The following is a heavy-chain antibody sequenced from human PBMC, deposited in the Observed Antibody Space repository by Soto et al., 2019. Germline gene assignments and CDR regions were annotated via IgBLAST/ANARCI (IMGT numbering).Heavy chain of an antibody. CDR2: INHSGST. CDR1: GGSFSGYY. V-gene: IGHV4-34*01. CDR3: ARGQDIVVVTAPFDY. J-gene: IGHJ4*02. Sequence: QVQLQQWGAGLLKPSETLSLTCAVYGGSFSGYYWSWIRQPPGKGLEWIGEINHSGSTNYNPSLKSGVTVSVDTSKNQFSLQLRSVTAADKAVYYCARGQDIVVVTAPFDYWGQGTLVTVSS. D-gene: IGHD2-21*02.